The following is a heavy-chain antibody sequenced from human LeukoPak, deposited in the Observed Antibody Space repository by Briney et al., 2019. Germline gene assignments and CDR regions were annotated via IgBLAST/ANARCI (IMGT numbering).Heavy chain of an antibody. CDR3: ARRVGFYGSGSLNYFDP. CDR1: GGSISSSNYY. V-gene: IGHV4-39*02. D-gene: IGHD3-10*01. J-gene: IGHJ5*01. CDR2: IYYSGST. Sequence: SETLSLTCTVSGGSISSSNYYWGWIREPPGKWLEWIGSIYYSGSTYYNPSLKSRVSISVDTSKNHIALKLTSVTAADTAVYFCARRVGFYGSGSLNYFDPWGQGILVSVS.